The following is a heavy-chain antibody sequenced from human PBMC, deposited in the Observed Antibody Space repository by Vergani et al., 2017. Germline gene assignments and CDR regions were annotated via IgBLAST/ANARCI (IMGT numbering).Heavy chain of an antibody. D-gene: IGHD6-13*01. J-gene: IGHJ5*02. CDR3: ARIAAAEFDP. CDR1: GGSISSGHYY. Sequence: QVQLQESGPGLVKPSQTLSLTCTVSGGSISSGHYYWTWIRQPAGKGLEWIGRIYISGSTNYNPSLKSRVTMSVDTSKNRFSLKLSSVTAADTAVYYCARIAAAEFDPWGQGTLVTVSS. CDR2: IYISGST. V-gene: IGHV4-61*02.